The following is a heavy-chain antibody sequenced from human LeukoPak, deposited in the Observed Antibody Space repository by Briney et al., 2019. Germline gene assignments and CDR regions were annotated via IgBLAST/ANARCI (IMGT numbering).Heavy chain of an antibody. D-gene: IGHD6-19*01. Sequence: PGGSLRLSCAASGFTFSSYSMNWVRQAPGKGLEWVSSISSSSSYIYYADSVKGRFTISRDNAKNSLHLQMNSLRAEDTAVYYCARDPYSSGWFDAFDIWGQGTMVTVSS. V-gene: IGHV3-21*01. J-gene: IGHJ3*02. CDR3: ARDPYSSGWFDAFDI. CDR1: GFTFSSYS. CDR2: ISSSSSYI.